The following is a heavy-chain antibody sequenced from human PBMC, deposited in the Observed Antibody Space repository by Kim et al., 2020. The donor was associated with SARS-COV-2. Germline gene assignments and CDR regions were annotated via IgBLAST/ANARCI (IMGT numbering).Heavy chain of an antibody. J-gene: IGHJ4*02. Sequence: SETLSLTCAVYGGSFSGYYWSWIRQPPGKGLEWIGEINHSGSTNYNPSLKSRVTISVDTSKNQFSLKLSSVTAADTAVYYCARVQVRGVIITKPFDYWGQGPLLTVSS. CDR3: ARVQVRGVIITKPFDY. D-gene: IGHD3-10*01. V-gene: IGHV4-34*01. CDR1: GGSFSGYY. CDR2: INHSGST.